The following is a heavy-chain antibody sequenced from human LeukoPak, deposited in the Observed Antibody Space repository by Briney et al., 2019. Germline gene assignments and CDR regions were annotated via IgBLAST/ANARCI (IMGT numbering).Heavy chain of an antibody. CDR3: ARYIPTIVVAPGY. Sequence: GRSLRLSCAASGFTFSSYGMHWVRQAPGKGLEWVAVIWNDGSKKYYADSVRGRFTISRDNSKNTLYLQMNSLRAEDTAVFYCARYIPTIVVAPGYWGQGTLVTV. CDR1: GFTFSSYG. J-gene: IGHJ4*02. D-gene: IGHD3-22*01. V-gene: IGHV3-33*01. CDR2: IWNDGSKK.